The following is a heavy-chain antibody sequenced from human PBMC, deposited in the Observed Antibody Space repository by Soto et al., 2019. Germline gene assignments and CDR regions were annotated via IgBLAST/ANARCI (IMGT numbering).Heavy chain of an antibody. CDR3: ARDRKDRSGWYGPEGYYYGMDV. Sequence: QVQLQESGPGLVKPSETLSLTCTVSGGSISSYYWSWIRQPPGKGLEWIGYIYYSGSTNYNPSLTRRVTLSVDTSQNQFSLNLSSVTAADTAVDYCARDRKDRSGWYGPEGYYYGMDVWGQGTTVTVSS. V-gene: IGHV4-59*01. J-gene: IGHJ6*02. CDR1: GGSISSYY. D-gene: IGHD6-19*01. CDR2: IYYSGST.